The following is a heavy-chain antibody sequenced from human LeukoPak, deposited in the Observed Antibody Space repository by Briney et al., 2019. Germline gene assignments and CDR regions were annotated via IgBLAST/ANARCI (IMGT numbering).Heavy chain of an antibody. CDR2: INSDGSST. D-gene: IGHD5-12*01. CDR1: GFTFSSYW. CDR3: ARDSGYDPFDY. J-gene: IGHJ4*02. V-gene: IGHV3-74*01. Sequence: GGSLRLSCAASGFTFSSYWMHWVRQAPGKGLVWVSRINSDGSSTTYADSVKGRFTISRDNAKNTLYLQMNSLRAEDTAVYYCARDSGYDPFDYWGQGTLVTVSS.